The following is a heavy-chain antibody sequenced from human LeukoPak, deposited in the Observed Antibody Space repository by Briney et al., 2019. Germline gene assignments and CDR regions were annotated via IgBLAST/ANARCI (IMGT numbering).Heavy chain of an antibody. CDR1: GFSFSSYW. CDR3: ARDRSGWYEPLDY. D-gene: IGHD6-19*01. CDR2: IRKDGSEK. V-gene: IGHV3-7*01. Sequence: PGGSLRLSCTASGFSFSSYWMSWVRQAPGKGLEWVANIRKDGSEKYYVDSVTGRFTISRGNAKNSLYLQMNSLRAEDTAVYYCARDRSGWYEPLDYWGQGTLVTVSS. J-gene: IGHJ4*02.